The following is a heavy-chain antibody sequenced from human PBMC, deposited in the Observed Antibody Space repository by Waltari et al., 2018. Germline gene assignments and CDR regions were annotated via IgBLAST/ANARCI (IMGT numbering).Heavy chain of an antibody. D-gene: IGHD1-26*01. V-gene: IGHV7-4-1*01. CDR2: VNTQTGNP. CDR3: SREALVGTNTIVDY. J-gene: IGHJ4*02. CDR1: GYPFTDYA. Sequence: QVHLEQSGSELKRPGASVRISCLTSGYPFTDYAINGVRQAPGQGLQWLGGVNTQTGNPTYAQGLSRRFVFSVDTSVATAYLQIDSLTTSDSAVYFCSREALVGTNTIVDYWGRGTLVTV.